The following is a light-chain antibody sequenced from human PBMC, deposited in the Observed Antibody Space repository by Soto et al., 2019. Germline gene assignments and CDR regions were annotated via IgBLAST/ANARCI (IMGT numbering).Light chain of an antibody. J-gene: IGKJ2*01. CDR3: QQYGSSSYT. V-gene: IGKV3-20*01. Sequence: IVLTQSPGTLSLSPGERATLSCRASQSVSSSYLTWYQQKPGQAPRLLIYGASSRVTGIPDRFSGSGSGTDFTLTISRLEPEDFAVYYCQQYGSSSYTFGQGTKLEIK. CDR1: QSVSSSY. CDR2: GAS.